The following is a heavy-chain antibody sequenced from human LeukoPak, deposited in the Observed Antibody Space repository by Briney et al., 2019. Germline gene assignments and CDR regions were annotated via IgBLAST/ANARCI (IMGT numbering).Heavy chain of an antibody. CDR3: AKENLVDP. CDR2: ISYDGSNK. CDR1: GFTFSSYW. Sequence: GGSLRLSCAASGFTFSSYWMSWVRQAPGKGLEWVAVISYDGSNKYYADSVKGRFTISRDNSKNTLYLQMNSLRAEDTAVYYCAKENLVDPWGQGTLVTVSS. J-gene: IGHJ5*02. V-gene: IGHV3-30*18.